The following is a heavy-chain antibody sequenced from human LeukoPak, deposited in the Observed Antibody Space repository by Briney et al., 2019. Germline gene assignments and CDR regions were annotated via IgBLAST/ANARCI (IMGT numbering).Heavy chain of an antibody. Sequence: SETLSLTCTVSGGSISSYYWSWIRQPPGKGLEWIGYIYHSGSTNYNPSLKSRVTISVDTSKNQFSLKLSSVTAADTAVYYCATPGTMVSDAFDMWGQATMVTVSS. CDR1: GGSISSYY. CDR3: ATPGTMVSDAFDM. V-gene: IGHV4-59*08. J-gene: IGHJ3*02. D-gene: IGHD3-10*01. CDR2: IYHSGST.